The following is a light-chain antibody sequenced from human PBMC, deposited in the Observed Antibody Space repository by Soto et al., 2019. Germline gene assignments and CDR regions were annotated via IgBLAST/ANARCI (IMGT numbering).Light chain of an antibody. CDR1: QSVASSY. Sequence: EIGLTQSPGTLSLSPGEGATLSCRASQSVASSYLAWYQQKPGQAPRLIIYGASNRATGTPDRFSGGGSGTDFALTISRLEPEDFAVYYCQQYGSSSFTFGQGTKLEIK. CDR2: GAS. J-gene: IGKJ2*01. CDR3: QQYGSSSFT. V-gene: IGKV3-20*01.